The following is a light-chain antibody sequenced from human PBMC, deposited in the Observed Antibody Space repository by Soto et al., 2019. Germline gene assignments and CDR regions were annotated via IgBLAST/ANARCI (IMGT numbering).Light chain of an antibody. CDR1: QSNSSW. V-gene: IGKV1-5*01. Sequence: DIQMTQSPSTLSASVGYRVTITCRASQSNSSWMAWYQQKPGKAPKLLIYDASCLEGGVPSRFSGSGSGTEFTLTISSLQPDDFATYYCQQHNSYPWTFGQGTKVDIK. CDR2: DAS. J-gene: IGKJ1*01. CDR3: QQHNSYPWT.